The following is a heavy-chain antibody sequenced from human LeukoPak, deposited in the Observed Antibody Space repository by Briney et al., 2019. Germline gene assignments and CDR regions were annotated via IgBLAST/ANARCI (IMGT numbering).Heavy chain of an antibody. CDR1: GGTFSSYA. CDR3: AAFTEGYSERDIDY. V-gene: IGHV1-69*13. CDR2: IIPIFGTA. D-gene: IGHD5-18*01. J-gene: IGHJ4*02. Sequence: SVKVSCKASGGTFSSYAISWVRQAPGQGLEWMGGIIPIFGTANYAQKFQGRVTITADESTSTAYMELSSLRSEDTAVYYCAAFTEGYSERDIDYWGQGTLVTVSS.